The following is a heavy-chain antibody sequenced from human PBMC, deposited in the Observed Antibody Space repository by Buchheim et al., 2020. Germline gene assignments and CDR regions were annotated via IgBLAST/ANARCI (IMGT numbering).Heavy chain of an antibody. CDR1: GGTFSSYA. Sequence: QVQLVQSGAEVKKPGSSVKVSCKASGGTFSSYAISWVRQAPGQGLEWMGGIIPIFGTANYAQKFQGRVTITADKSTSTAYLELSSLRSEDTAVYYCARDYYDSSVMYYYYYGMDVWGQGTT. J-gene: IGHJ6*02. CDR3: ARDYYDSSVMYYYYYGMDV. CDR2: IIPIFGTA. V-gene: IGHV1-69*06. D-gene: IGHD3-22*01.